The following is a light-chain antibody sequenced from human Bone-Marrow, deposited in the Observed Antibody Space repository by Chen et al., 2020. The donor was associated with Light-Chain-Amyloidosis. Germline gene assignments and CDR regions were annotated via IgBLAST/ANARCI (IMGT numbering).Light chain of an antibody. CDR3: CSYAGSYTWV. Sequence: QSALTQPRSVSGSPGQSVTISCTGTSSDVGCYNYVYWYQQHPGKAPQLMIYDVSKRPSGVPDRFSGSQTGNTASLTISGLQAEDEADYYCCSYAGSYTWVFGGGTKLTVL. CDR2: DVS. J-gene: IGLJ3*02. CDR1: SSDVGCYNY. V-gene: IGLV2-11*01.